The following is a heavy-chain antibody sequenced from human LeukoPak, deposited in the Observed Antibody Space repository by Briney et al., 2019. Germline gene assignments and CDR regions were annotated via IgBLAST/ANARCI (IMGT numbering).Heavy chain of an antibody. CDR3: ATDRGGGYDYGWGSYRSSNPYDY. Sequence: ASVKVSCKVSGYTLTELSMHWVRQAPGKGLEWMGGFDPEDGETIYAQKFQGRVTMTEDTSTDTAYMELSSLRSEDTAVYYCATDRGGGYDYGWGSYRSSNPYDYWGQGTLVTVSS. D-gene: IGHD3-16*02. V-gene: IGHV1-24*01. J-gene: IGHJ4*02. CDR1: GYTLTELS. CDR2: FDPEDGET.